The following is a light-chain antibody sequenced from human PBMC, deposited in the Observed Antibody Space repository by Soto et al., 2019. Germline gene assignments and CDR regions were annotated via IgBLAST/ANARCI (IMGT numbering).Light chain of an antibody. V-gene: IGKV3-20*01. Sequence: EIVLTQSPGTLSLSPGERATLSCRASKSVSSSYLAWYQQKPGQAPRLLLYGASTRDTGIPDRFSGSGSGTDFTLTISRLEPEDFAVYYCQQYGSSPWTFGQGTKVEIK. CDR2: GAS. CDR1: KSVSSSY. CDR3: QQYGSSPWT. J-gene: IGKJ1*01.